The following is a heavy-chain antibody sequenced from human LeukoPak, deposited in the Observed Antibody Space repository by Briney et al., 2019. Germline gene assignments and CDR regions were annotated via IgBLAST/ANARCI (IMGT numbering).Heavy chain of an antibody. J-gene: IGHJ5*02. CDR3: AREGRHRVMGKRDWFDP. V-gene: IGHV1-18*01. Sequence: EASVKVSCKASGYTFTSYGISWVRQAPGQGLEWMGWISAYNGNTNYAQKLQGRVTMTTDTSTSTAYMELRSLRSDDTAVYYCAREGRHRVMGKRDWFDPWGQGTLVTVSS. CDR1: GYTFTSYG. CDR2: ISAYNGNT. D-gene: IGHD2-21*01.